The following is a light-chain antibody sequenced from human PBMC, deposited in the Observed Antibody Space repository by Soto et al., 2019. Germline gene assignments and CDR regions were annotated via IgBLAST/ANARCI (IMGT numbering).Light chain of an antibody. CDR2: GAS. Sequence: EIVLTQSPGTLSLSPGERATLSCRASQSVSGTYLAWYQQKPAQAPRLLIYGASSRATGITDRFSGSGSGTDFTLTISSLEPEDFAVYYCQRYDISPFPFGQGTKLEIK. CDR1: QSVSGTY. CDR3: QRYDISPFP. V-gene: IGKV3-20*01. J-gene: IGKJ2*01.